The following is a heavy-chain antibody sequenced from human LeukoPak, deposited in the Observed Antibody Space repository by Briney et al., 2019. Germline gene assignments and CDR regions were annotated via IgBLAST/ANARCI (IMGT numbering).Heavy chain of an antibody. D-gene: IGHD3-3*01. CDR1: GGSISSSSYY. V-gene: IGHV4-39*01. CDR3: ATNYDFWSGYSYY. Sequence: PSETLSLTCTVSGGSISSSSYYWGWIRQPPGKGLEWIASIYYSGSTYYNPSLKSRVTISVDTSKNQFSLKLSSVTAADTAVYYCATNYDFWSGYSYYWGQGTLVTVSS. J-gene: IGHJ4*02. CDR2: IYYSGST.